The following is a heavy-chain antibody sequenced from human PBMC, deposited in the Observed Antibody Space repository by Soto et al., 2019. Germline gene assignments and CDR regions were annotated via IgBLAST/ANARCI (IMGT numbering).Heavy chain of an antibody. J-gene: IGHJ4*02. CDR3: ARGEQYSGRIFDY. V-gene: IGHV6-1*01. CDR2: TYYRSKWYN. D-gene: IGHD1-26*01. CDR1: GDSVSSNSAA. Sequence: SQTLSLTCGISGDSVSSNSAAWNWLRQSPSRGLEWLGRTYYRSKWYNDYAVSVESRITINPDTSKNHFSLQLNSVTPEDTAVYFCARGEQYSGRIFDYWGQGTLVTVSS.